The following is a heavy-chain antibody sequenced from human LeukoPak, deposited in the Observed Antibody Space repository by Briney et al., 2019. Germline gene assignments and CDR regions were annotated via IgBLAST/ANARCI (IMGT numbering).Heavy chain of an antibody. J-gene: IGHJ6*03. CDR1: GYTFTMYY. CDR2: INPSDGAT. V-gene: IGHV1-46*01. CDR3: AREQRAGLSGSLGGLFASSNTYYYMDV. Sequence: ASVKVSCKASGYTFTMYYIHWVRQAPGQGLEWMGLINPSDGATTYAQRFQGRVTMTRDMSTTTVYVDLRSLRSEDTALYFCAREQRAGLSGSLGGLFASSNTYYYMDVWGRGTTVTVSS. D-gene: IGHD1-26*01.